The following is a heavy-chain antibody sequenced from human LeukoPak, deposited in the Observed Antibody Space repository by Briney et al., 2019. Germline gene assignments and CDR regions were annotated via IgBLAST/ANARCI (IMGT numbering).Heavy chain of an antibody. V-gene: IGHV1-2*02. CDR2: INPNSGGT. CDR3: ARDERYDSSGYPFDY. CDR1: GYTFTGYF. D-gene: IGHD3-22*01. J-gene: IGHJ4*02. Sequence: ASVKVSCKASGYTFTGYFMHWVRQAPGQGLEWMGWINPNSGGTNFAQKFQGRVTMTRDTSISTAYMELSRLRSDDTAMYYCARDERYDSSGYPFDYWDQGTLVTVSS.